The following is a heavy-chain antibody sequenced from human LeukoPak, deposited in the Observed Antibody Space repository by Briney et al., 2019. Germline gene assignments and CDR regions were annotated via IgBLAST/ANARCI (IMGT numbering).Heavy chain of an antibody. Sequence: ASVKVSCKASGYTFTSYGISWVRQAPGQGLEWMGWISAYNGNTNYAQKLQGRVTMTTETSTSTAYMELRSLRSDDTAVYYCAKSPVSSCRGSFCYPFDYWGQGNLVTVSS. V-gene: IGHV1-18*01. D-gene: IGHD2-15*01. J-gene: IGHJ4*02. CDR3: AKSPVSSCRGSFCYPFDY. CDR2: ISAYNGNT. CDR1: GYTFTSYG.